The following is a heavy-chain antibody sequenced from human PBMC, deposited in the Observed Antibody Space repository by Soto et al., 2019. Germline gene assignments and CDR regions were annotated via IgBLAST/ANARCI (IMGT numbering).Heavy chain of an antibody. Sequence: QVQLVQSGAEVKKPGASVKVSCKASGYTFTSYGISWVRQAPGQGLEWMGWISAYNGNTNYAQKLQGRVTMTTDTSTSTAYLELRSLRSDDTAVYYCARDQRVIITQVLSWVENPNYYYGMDVWGQGTTVTVSS. D-gene: IGHD3-10*01. CDR1: GYTFTSYG. J-gene: IGHJ6*02. CDR2: ISAYNGNT. V-gene: IGHV1-18*01. CDR3: ARDQRVIITQVLSWVENPNYYYGMDV.